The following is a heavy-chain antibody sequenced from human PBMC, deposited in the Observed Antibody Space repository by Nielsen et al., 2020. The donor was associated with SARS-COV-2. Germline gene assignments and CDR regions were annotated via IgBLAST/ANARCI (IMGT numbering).Heavy chain of an antibody. J-gene: IGHJ4*02. V-gene: IGHV3-30-3*01. D-gene: IGHD4-17*01. Sequence: GESLKISCAASGFTFSSYAMHWVRQAPGKGLEWVAVISYDGSNKYYADSVKGRFTISRDNSKNTLYLQMNSLRAEDTAVYYCARTTVTKGGSVDYWGQGTLVTVSS. CDR2: ISYDGSNK. CDR1: GFTFSSYA. CDR3: ARTTVTKGGSVDY.